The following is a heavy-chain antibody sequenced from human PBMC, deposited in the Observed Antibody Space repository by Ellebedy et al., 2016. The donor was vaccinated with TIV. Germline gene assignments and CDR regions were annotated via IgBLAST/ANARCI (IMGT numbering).Heavy chain of an antibody. CDR3: AKDEGSGTLHY. CDR2: IKEDGSEK. CDR1: GFTFHNYW. J-gene: IGHJ4*02. D-gene: IGHD3-10*01. Sequence: GGSLRLSCAASGFTFHNYWMSWVRQAPGKGLECVANIKEDGSEKYYVDSVRGRFTISRDNAKNSLYLQLNSLRAEDTAVYYCAKDEGSGTLHYWGQGTLVTVSS. V-gene: IGHV3-7*01.